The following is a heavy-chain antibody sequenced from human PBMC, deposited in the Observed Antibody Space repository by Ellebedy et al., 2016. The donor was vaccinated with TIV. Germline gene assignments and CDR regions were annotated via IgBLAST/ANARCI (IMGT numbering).Heavy chain of an antibody. D-gene: IGHD6-19*01. CDR1: GYTFTSYA. J-gene: IGHJ4*02. CDR2: INAGNGNT. V-gene: IGHV1-3*01. CDR3: ARAVAGAAGAGDH. Sequence: AASVTVSCKASGYTFTSYAMHWVRQAPGQRLEWMGWINAGNGNTKYSQKFQGRVTITRDTSASTAYMELSSLRSEDTSVYYCARAVAGAAGAGDHWGQGTLVTVSS.